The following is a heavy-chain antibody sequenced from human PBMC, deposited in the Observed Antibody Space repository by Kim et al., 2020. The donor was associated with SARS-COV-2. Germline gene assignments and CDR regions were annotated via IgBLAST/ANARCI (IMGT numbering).Heavy chain of an antibody. CDR2: IKGDGSEK. D-gene: IGHD3-22*01. CDR3: AKGHYFDYG. J-gene: IGHJ4*02. V-gene: IGHV3-7*01. Sequence: GGSLRLSCAASGFPFSNYWMNWLRQAPGKGLEWLARIKGDGSEKDYVDSVKGRFTISRDNAKNSLYLQMNSLRAEDTAVYYCAKGHYFDYGRGQGTLVTVSS. CDR1: GFPFSNYW.